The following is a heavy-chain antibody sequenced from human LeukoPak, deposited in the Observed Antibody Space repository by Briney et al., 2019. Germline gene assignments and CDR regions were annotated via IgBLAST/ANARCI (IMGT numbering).Heavy chain of an antibody. D-gene: IGHD2-2*01. V-gene: IGHV3-21*01. Sequence: GGSLRLSCAASGFTFSSYSMNWVRQAPGKGLEWVSSISSSSSYIYYADSVKGRFTISRDNAKNSLYLQMNSLRAEDTAVYYCASAAWVVSAAGNWFDPWGQGTLVTVSS. CDR1: GFTFSSYS. CDR3: ASAAWVVSAAGNWFDP. CDR2: ISSSSSYI. J-gene: IGHJ5*02.